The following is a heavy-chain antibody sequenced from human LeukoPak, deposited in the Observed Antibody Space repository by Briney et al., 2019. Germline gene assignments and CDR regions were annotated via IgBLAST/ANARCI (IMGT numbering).Heavy chain of an antibody. Sequence: GASVKVSCKASGYTFTRYFMHWVRQAPGQGLEWMGLINPSGGSTSYAQKFQGRVTMTRDTSTSTVYMELSSLRSEDTAVYYCARELWAAARLWPETWQDYYMDVWGKGTTVTVSS. V-gene: IGHV1-46*01. CDR3: ARELWAAARLWPETWQDYYMDV. CDR2: INPSGGST. CDR1: GYTFTRYF. D-gene: IGHD6-6*01. J-gene: IGHJ6*03.